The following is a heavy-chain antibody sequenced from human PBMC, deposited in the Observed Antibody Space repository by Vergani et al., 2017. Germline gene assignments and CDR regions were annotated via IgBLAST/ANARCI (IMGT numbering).Heavy chain of an antibody. J-gene: IGHJ1*01. CDR1: GFTVSSSY. Sequence: EVQLVESGGGLVQPGGSLRLSCAASGFTVSSSYMSWVRQAPGKGLEWVSVIYSGGSTYYADSVKGRFTISRDNSKSTLYLQMNSLRTEDTAVYYCATKSCGTPGCQIGYFREWGQGTLVTVSS. CDR3: ATKSCGTPGCQIGYFRE. D-gene: IGHD1-1*01. V-gene: IGHV3-66*02. CDR2: IYSGGST.